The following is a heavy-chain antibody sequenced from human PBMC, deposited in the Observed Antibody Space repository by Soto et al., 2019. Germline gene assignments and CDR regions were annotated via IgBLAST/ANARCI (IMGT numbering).Heavy chain of an antibody. V-gene: IGHV5-51*01. J-gene: IGHJ6*01. D-gene: IGHD6-13*01. CDR1: GYSFTSYW. CDR2: IYPGDSDT. Sequence: PGESLKISCKGSGYSFTSYWIGWVRQMPWKGLEWMGIIYPGDSDTRYSPSFQGQVTISADKSISTAYLQWRSLKASDTATYYCARRLAVAAAGRFSYYYCLGFWGQGNTVLFSS. CDR3: ARRLAVAAAGRFSYYYCLGF.